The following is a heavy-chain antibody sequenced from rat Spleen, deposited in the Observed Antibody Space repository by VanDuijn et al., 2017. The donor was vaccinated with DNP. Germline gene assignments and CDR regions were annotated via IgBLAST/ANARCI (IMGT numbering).Heavy chain of an antibody. Sequence: EVQLVESGGDLVQPGRSLKLSCAASGFTFGDHYMAWVRQAPTKGLEWVASINYDGGTTYYRDSVKGRFTISRDNAKSSLYLQMDSLRSEDTATYYCSTDLGDYWGQGVMVTVSS. CDR1: GFTFGDHY. V-gene: IGHV5-20*01. D-gene: IGHD5-1*01. CDR2: INYDGGTT. CDR3: STDLGDY. J-gene: IGHJ2*01.